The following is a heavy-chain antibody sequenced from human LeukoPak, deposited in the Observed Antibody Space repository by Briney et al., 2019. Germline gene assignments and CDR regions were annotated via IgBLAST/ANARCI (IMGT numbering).Heavy chain of an antibody. CDR3: ARDPYGYSQNYFDF. Sequence: GGSLRLSCAASGFTFSSYSMSWVRQAPGKGLEWVSYISSSSSIIYYADSVKGRFTISRDNAKNSLYLQMNSLGDEDTAVYYCARDPYGYSQNYFDFWGQGTLVTVSS. V-gene: IGHV3-48*02. J-gene: IGHJ4*02. D-gene: IGHD3-22*01. CDR2: ISSSSSII. CDR1: GFTFSSYS.